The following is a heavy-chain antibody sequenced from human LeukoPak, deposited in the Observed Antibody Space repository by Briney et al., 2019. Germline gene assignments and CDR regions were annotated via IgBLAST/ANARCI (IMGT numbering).Heavy chain of an antibody. Sequence: ASVKVSCNASGYTFTSYYMHWVRQAPGQGLEWMGIINPSGGSTSYAQKFQGRVTMTRDTSTSTVYMELSSLRSEDTAVYYCARVAQKLERIAVAGTSEWRANWYFDLWGRGTLVTVSS. J-gene: IGHJ2*01. CDR2: INPSGGST. V-gene: IGHV1-46*01. D-gene: IGHD6-19*01. CDR3: ARVAQKLERIAVAGTSEWRANWYFDL. CDR1: GYTFTSYY.